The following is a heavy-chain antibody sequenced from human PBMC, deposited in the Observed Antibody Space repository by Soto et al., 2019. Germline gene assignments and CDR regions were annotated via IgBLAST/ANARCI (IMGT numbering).Heavy chain of an antibody. D-gene: IGHD2-2*01. CDR2: IYYSGST. J-gene: IGHJ5*02. CDR3: ARQRGYCSSTSCYAVFDP. CDR1: GGSISSYY. V-gene: IGHV4-59*08. Sequence: SETLSLTCTVSGGSISSYYWSWIRQPPGKGLEWIGYIYYSGSTNYNPSLKSRVTISVDTSKNQFSLKLSSVTAADTAVYYCARQRGYCSSTSCYAVFDPWGQGTLVTVSS.